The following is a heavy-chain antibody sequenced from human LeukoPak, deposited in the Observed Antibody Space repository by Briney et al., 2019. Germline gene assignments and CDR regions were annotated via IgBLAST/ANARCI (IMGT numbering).Heavy chain of an antibody. CDR1: GGSISSYY. J-gene: IGHJ2*01. CDR3: ARDRNGGTVWDYWYFDL. Sequence: SETLCLTCTVSGGSISSYYWSWIRQPPGKGLEWIGYIYYSGSTNYNPSLKSRVTISVDTSKNQFSLKLSSVTAADTAVYYCARDRNGGTVWDYWYFDLWGRGTLVTVSS. V-gene: IGHV4-59*01. D-gene: IGHD3-16*01. CDR2: IYYSGST.